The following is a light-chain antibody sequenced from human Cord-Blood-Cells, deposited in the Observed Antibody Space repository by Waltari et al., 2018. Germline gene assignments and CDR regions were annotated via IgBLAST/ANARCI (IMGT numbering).Light chain of an antibody. Sequence: QSALTQPASVSGSPGQSITTSCTVTSSDVGSYNLVSWYQQHQGKAPKLMIYEGSKRPSGVSNRFSGSKSGNTASLTISGLQAEDEADYYCCSYAGSSTLVFGGGTKLTVL. V-gene: IGLV2-23*01. CDR3: CSYAGSSTLV. CDR2: EGS. CDR1: SSDVGSYNL. J-gene: IGLJ2*01.